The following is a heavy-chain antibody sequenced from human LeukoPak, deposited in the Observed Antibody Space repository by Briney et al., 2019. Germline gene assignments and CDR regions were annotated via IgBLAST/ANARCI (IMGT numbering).Heavy chain of an antibody. J-gene: IGHJ4*02. Sequence: ASVKVSCKASGYTFTSYYMHWVRQAPGQGLEWMGIINPGGSRTNYAQKFQGRVTMTRDTSTSTVYMDPSSLRSEDTAVYYCARERFGELFGSDYWGQGTLVTVSS. V-gene: IGHV1-46*01. CDR3: ARERFGELFGSDY. D-gene: IGHD3-10*01. CDR1: GYTFTSYY. CDR2: INPGGSRT.